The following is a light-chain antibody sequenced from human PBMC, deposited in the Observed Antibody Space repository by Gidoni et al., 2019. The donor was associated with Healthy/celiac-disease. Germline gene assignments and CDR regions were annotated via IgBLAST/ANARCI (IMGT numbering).Light chain of an antibody. V-gene: IGLV3-1*01. CDR2: QDS. CDR1: KLGDKY. J-gene: IGLJ2*01. Sequence: SYELTNPPSGSVSPGQTASITCSGDKLGDKYACWYQQKPGQSPVLVIYQDSKRPSGIPERFSGSNSGNTATLTISGTQAMDEADYYCQAWDSSTVVFGGGTKLTVL. CDR3: QAWDSSTVV.